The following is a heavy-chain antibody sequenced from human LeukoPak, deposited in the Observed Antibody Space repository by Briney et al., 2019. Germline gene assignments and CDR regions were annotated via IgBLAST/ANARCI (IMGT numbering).Heavy chain of an antibody. V-gene: IGHV3-23*01. CDR3: AKGGWSYGDYVGDPFDI. J-gene: IGHJ3*02. Sequence: GGSLRLSCAVSGFTFSSYAMSWVRQAPGKGLKWVSAISGSGGSTYYADSGGRFTISRDNSKNTLYLQMNSLRVGDTAVYYCAKGGWSYGDYVGDPFDIWGQGTMVTVSS. CDR1: GFTFSSYA. D-gene: IGHD4-17*01. CDR2: ISGSGGST.